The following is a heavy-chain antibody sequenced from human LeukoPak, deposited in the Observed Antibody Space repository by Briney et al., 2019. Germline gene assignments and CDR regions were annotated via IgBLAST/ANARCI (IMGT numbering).Heavy chain of an antibody. CDR1: GGSISSYY. Sequence: SETLSLTCTVSGGSISSYYWSWIRQPPGKGLEWIGYIYYSGSTNYNPSLKSRVTISVDTSKNQFSLKLSSVTAADTAVYYCARHGAYSGNFQHWGQGTLVTVSS. CDR3: ARHGAYSGNFQH. CDR2: IYYSGST. D-gene: IGHD2-15*01. V-gene: IGHV4-59*08. J-gene: IGHJ1*01.